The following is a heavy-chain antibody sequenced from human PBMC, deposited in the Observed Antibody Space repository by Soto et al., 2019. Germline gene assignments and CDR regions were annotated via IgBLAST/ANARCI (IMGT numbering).Heavy chain of an antibody. D-gene: IGHD6-19*01. CDR2: ISGSGGST. CDR3: HVSGAAVAGTLHNWFDP. J-gene: IGHJ5*02. CDR1: GFTFSSYA. V-gene: IGHV3-23*01. Sequence: PGGSLRLSCAASGFTFSSYAMSWVRQAPWKGLEWVSAISGSGGSTYYADSVKGRFTISRDNSKNTLYLQMNSLRAEDTAVYYSHVSGAAVAGTLHNWFDPWGQGTLVTVAS.